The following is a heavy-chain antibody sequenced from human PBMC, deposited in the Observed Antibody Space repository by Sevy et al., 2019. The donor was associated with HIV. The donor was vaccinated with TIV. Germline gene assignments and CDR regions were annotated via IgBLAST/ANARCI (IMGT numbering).Heavy chain of an antibody. Sequence: GGSLRLSCAASGFTFSDYYMSWIRQAPGKGLEWVSYISSSSSYTNYADSVKGRFTISRDNAKNSLYLQMNSLRAEDMAVYYCARDAYYYGSGSYPDYWGQGTLVTVSS. J-gene: IGHJ4*02. V-gene: IGHV3-11*06. CDR3: ARDAYYYGSGSYPDY. CDR1: GFTFSDYY. D-gene: IGHD3-10*01. CDR2: ISSSSSYT.